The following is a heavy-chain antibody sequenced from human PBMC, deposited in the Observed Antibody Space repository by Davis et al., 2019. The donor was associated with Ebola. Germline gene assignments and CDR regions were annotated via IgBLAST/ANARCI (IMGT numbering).Heavy chain of an antibody. D-gene: IGHD2-2*01. CDR1: GGTFSSYA. CDR3: ARDSVVPAAMGPYYYYYGMDV. CDR2: ISTYNGNT. V-gene: IGHV1-18*01. Sequence: ASVKVSCKASGGTFSSYAISWVRQAPGQGLEWMGWISTYNGNTNYAQKVQGRITMTTDTSTSTAYMELRSLRSDDTAVYYCARDSVVPAAMGPYYYYYGMDVWGQGTTVTVSS. J-gene: IGHJ6*02.